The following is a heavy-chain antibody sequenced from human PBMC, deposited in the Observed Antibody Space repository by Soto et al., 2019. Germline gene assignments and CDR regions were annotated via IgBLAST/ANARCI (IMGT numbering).Heavy chain of an antibody. CDR2: IIPIFGTA. V-gene: IGHV1-69*13. Sequence: SVKVSCKASGGTFSSYAISWVRQAPGQGLEWMGGIIPIFGTANYAQKFQGRVAITADESTSTAYMELSSLRSEDTAVYYCARGHTIFGVAHNYYYGMDVWGQGTTVTVSS. D-gene: IGHD3-3*01. J-gene: IGHJ6*02. CDR1: GGTFSSYA. CDR3: ARGHTIFGVAHNYYYGMDV.